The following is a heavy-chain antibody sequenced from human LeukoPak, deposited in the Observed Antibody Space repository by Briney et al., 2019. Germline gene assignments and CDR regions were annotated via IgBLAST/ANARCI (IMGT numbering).Heavy chain of an antibody. J-gene: IGHJ5*02. V-gene: IGHV3-7*01. Sequence: GGSLRLSCAASGFTFSSYWMSWVRQAPGKGLEWVANIKQDGSEKYYVDSVKGRFTISRDNAKNSLYLQMNSLRAEDTAVYYCARDVTYHGGDWFDPWGQGTLVTVSS. CDR1: GFTFSSYW. CDR2: IKQDGSEK. D-gene: IGHD4-23*01. CDR3: ARDVTYHGGDWFDP.